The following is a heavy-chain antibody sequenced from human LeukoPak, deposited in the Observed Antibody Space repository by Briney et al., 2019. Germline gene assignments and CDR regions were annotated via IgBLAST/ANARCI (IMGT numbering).Heavy chain of an antibody. J-gene: IGHJ4*02. V-gene: IGHV3-23*01. CDR2: IRGSDGST. D-gene: IGHD4-17*01. Sequence: GGSLRLSCAASGFPFSTYAMSWVRQAPGKGLEWASSIRGSDGSTYYADSVKGRFAISRDNSKNTLYLQMNSLRAEDTAVYYCAKDVYGDYGGLDYWGQGTLVTVSS. CDR3: AKDVYGDYGGLDY. CDR1: GFPFSTYA.